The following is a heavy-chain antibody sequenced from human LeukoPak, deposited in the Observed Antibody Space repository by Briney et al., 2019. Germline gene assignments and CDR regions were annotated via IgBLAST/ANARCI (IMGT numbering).Heavy chain of an antibody. V-gene: IGHV3-23*01. CDR3: AKGIAVAGYLDY. CDR1: GFTFNKYA. CDR2: ISGSGGST. Sequence: GGSLGLSCAASGFTFNKYAMSWVRQAPGKGLEWVSAISGSGGSTYYADSVKGRFTISRDNSKNTLYLQMNSLRAEDTAVYYCAKGIAVAGYLDYWGQGTLVTVSS. J-gene: IGHJ4*02. D-gene: IGHD6-19*01.